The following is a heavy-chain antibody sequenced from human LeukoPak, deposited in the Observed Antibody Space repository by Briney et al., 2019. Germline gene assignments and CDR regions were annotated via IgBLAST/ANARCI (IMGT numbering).Heavy chain of an antibody. CDR1: GGSIDSTNW. CDR3: ARHCCSGPAKRVFDI. Sequence: SETLSLTCDVSGGSIDSTNWWNWVRQPPGKGLEWIGTISYSGNTDYNPSLRSRVTISVDTSNNQFSLRLGSVTAADTAVYHCARHCCSGPAKRVFDIWGQGTMVTVSS. D-gene: IGHD2-15*01. V-gene: IGHV4-39*01. J-gene: IGHJ3*02. CDR2: ISYSGNT.